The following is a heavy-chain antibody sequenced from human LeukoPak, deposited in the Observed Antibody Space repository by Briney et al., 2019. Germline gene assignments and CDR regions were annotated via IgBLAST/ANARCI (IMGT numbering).Heavy chain of an antibody. V-gene: IGHV1-8*01. Sequence: ASVKVSCKASGYTFTSYDINWVRQATGQGLEWMGWMNPNSGNTGYAQKFQGRVTITTDESTSTAYMELSSLRSEDTAVYYCAIDSSGYRGDYWGQGTLVTVSS. CDR1: GYTFTSYD. J-gene: IGHJ4*02. D-gene: IGHD3-22*01. CDR3: AIDSSGYRGDY. CDR2: MNPNSGNT.